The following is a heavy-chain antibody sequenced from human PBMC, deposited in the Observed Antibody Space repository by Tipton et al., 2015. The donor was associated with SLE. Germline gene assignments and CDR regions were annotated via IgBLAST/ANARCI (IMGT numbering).Heavy chain of an antibody. D-gene: IGHD3-3*01. V-gene: IGHV3-33*01. Sequence: RSLRLSCAAAGFTFSSYGMHWVRQAPGKGLEWVAVIWYDGSNKYYADSVKGRFTISRDNSKDTLYLQMNSLRAEDTAVYYGAVGVVTTDAFDIWGQGTKVTVSS. J-gene: IGHJ3*02. CDR3: AVGVVTTDAFDI. CDR2: IWYDGSNK. CDR1: GFTFSSYG.